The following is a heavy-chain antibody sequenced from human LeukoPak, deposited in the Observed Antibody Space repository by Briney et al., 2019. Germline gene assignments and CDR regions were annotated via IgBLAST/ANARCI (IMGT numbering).Heavy chain of an antibody. CDR2: INPNSGAS. CDR3: ARGLTMVRGVIFSGY. Sequence: ASVKVSCKASGYTFTVYYIHWVRQAPGQGLEWMGWINPNSGASNYAQKFQGRVTMTRDTSISTAYMELSSLRSEDTAVYYCARGLTMVRGVIFSGYWGQGTLVTVSS. CDR1: GYTFTVYY. J-gene: IGHJ4*02. V-gene: IGHV1-2*02. D-gene: IGHD3-10*01.